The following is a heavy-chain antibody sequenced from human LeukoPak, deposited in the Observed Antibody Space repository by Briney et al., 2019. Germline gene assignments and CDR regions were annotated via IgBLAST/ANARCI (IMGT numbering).Heavy chain of an antibody. J-gene: IGHJ4*02. V-gene: IGHV3-66*01. D-gene: IGHD4-17*01. CDR3: ARAPTVTTNFDS. CDR1: GFTVSSNY. CDR2: IYSGGTT. Sequence: GGSLRLSCAASGFTVSSNYMSWVRQAPGKGLEWVSIIYSGGTTYYADSVKGRFTIPRDNSENTLYLQMNSLRAEDTAVYYCARAPTVTTNFDSWGQGTLVTVSS.